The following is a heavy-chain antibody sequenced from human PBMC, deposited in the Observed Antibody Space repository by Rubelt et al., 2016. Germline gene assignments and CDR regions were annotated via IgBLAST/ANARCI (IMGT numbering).Heavy chain of an antibody. CDR3: AREGWKWWKLLLGFDY. V-gene: IGHV4-38-2*02. J-gene: IGHJ4*02. CDR1: GYSISSGYS. Sequence: CSVSGYSISSGYSWGWIRQSPGKWLEWIGNIDHTGSTYYNPSIKSRVTISVDTYKNQFYLKLSSVTAADTAVYYGAREGWKWWKLLLGFDYWGQGTLVTVSS. D-gene: IGHD2-15*01. CDR2: IDHTGST.